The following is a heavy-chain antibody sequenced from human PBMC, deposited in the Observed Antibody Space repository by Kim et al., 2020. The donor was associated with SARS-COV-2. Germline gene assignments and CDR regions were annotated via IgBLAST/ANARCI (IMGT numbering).Heavy chain of an antibody. Sequence: GGSLRLSCVASEFSLSYFWMDWVRQAPGKGLEWVANIKQDGSAIYYGDSMKGRFTISRDNTKNSLFLQMNSLSTEDTAVYYCARGGAPWAFDIWGQGTMVTVSS. V-gene: IGHV3-7*05. CDR3: ARGGAPWAFDI. CDR1: EFSLSYFW. J-gene: IGHJ3*02. CDR2: IKQDGSAI. D-gene: IGHD3-16*01.